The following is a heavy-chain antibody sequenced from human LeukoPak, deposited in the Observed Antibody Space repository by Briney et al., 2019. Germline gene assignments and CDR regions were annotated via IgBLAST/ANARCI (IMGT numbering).Heavy chain of an antibody. CDR3: ARDPAVAGDY. Sequence: PSETLSLTCAVYGGSFSGYYWSWIRQPPGKGLEWIGEINHRGSTNYNPSLKSRVTISVDTSKNQFSLKLSSVTAADTAVYYCARDPAVAGDYWGQGTLVTVSS. CDR1: GGSFSGYY. V-gene: IGHV4-34*01. J-gene: IGHJ4*02. CDR2: INHRGST. D-gene: IGHD6-19*01.